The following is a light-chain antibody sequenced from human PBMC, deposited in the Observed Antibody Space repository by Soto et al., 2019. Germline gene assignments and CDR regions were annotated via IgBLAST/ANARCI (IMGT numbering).Light chain of an antibody. CDR2: VAS. J-gene: IGKJ4*01. CDR1: KRVSTY. CDR3: QQRSNWPLT. V-gene: IGKV3-11*01. Sequence: EIVLTQSPATLSWPPGKRATPSSRAVKRVSTYLAWYHQKPGQAPRLLIYVASNRATGIPARFSGSGSGTDFTLTISSLEPEDFAVYYCQQRSNWPLTFGGGTKVEIK.